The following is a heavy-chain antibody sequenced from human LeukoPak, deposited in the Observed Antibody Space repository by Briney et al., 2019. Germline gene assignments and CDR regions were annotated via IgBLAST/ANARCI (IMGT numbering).Heavy chain of an antibody. CDR3: ARLSTAGGTFDI. Sequence: SETLSLTCSVSGDSISSSSYYWGWIRQPPGKGLEWIGSIYYSGNTYYNPSLKSRVTISVDTSKSQFSLKLTSVTAADTAAYYCARLSTAGGTFDIWGQGTMVTVSS. V-gene: IGHV4-39*01. D-gene: IGHD3-10*01. J-gene: IGHJ3*02. CDR2: IYYSGNT. CDR1: GDSISSSSYY.